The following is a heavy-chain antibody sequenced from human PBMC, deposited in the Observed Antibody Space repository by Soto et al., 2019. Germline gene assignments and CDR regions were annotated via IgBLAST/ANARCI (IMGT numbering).Heavy chain of an antibody. V-gene: IGHV3-33*01. CDR1: GFDFRSYG. CDR3: ARGVPITPGTFDY. D-gene: IGHD5-12*01. CDR2: IWFDGSKT. J-gene: IGHJ4*02. Sequence: GGSLRLSCEVSGFDFRSYGMHWVRQAPGRGLEWVAVIWFDGSKTYYADSVKGRFSIFRDNSKNMVYLQMNSLRAEDTAVYYCARGVPITPGTFDYRGQGTLVTVSS.